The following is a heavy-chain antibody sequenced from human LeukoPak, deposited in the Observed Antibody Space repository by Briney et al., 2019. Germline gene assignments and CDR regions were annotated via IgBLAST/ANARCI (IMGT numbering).Heavy chain of an antibody. D-gene: IGHD2-21*01. Sequence: PSETLSLTCTVSGASVSSYYWSWIRQPPGKRLEWIGFMYYSGSTNYNSSLKSRVTISLDTSRNQFSLKLSSVTAADTAVYYCARKVGMSFDYWGQGTLATVSS. CDR1: GASVSSYY. J-gene: IGHJ4*02. CDR2: MYYSGST. CDR3: ARKVGMSFDY. V-gene: IGHV4-59*08.